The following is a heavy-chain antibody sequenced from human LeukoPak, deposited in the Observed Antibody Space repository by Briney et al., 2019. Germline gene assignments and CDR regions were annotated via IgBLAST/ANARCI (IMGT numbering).Heavy chain of an antibody. J-gene: IGHJ4*02. CDR1: GFTVSSNY. Sequence: GGSLRLSCAASGFTVSSNYMNWVRQAPGKGLEWVSVIYGGGNIYYADSVKGRFTISRDNSKNTLYLQMNSLRAEDTAVYYCAKDGPMVRGVISPTLYYFDYWGQGTLVTVSS. CDR2: IYGGGNI. CDR3: AKDGPMVRGVISPTLYYFDY. V-gene: IGHV3-53*01. D-gene: IGHD3-10*01.